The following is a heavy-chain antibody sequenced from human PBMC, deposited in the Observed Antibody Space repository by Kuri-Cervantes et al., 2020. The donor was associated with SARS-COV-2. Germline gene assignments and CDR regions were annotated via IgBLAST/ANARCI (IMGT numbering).Heavy chain of an antibody. D-gene: IGHD6-13*01. CDR2: MNPNSGNT. CDR1: GYTFTSYD. V-gene: IGHV1-8*03. Sequence: ASVKVSCKASGYTFTSYDINWVRQATGQGLEWMGWMNPNSGNTGYAQKFQGRVTITRNTSISTAYMELSSLGSDDTAVYYCAKVQQLGSSWYWFDPWGQGTLVTVSS. J-gene: IGHJ5*02. CDR3: AKVQQLGSSWYWFDP.